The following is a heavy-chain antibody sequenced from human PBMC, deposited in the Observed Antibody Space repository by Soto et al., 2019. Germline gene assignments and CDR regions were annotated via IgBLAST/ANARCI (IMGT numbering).Heavy chain of an antibody. D-gene: IGHD3-22*01. CDR1: GFTFSSYA. Sequence: EVQLLESGGGLVQPGGSLRLSCAASGFTFSSYAMSWVRQAPGKGLEWVSAISGSGGSTYYADSVKGRFTISRDNSKNTVYLQMNRLRAVDTGLYYCAGPYYYESCGYYLIGGFDYWGQGTLVSVSS. CDR3: AGPYYYESCGYYLIGGFDY. CDR2: ISGSGGST. J-gene: IGHJ4*02. V-gene: IGHV3-23*01.